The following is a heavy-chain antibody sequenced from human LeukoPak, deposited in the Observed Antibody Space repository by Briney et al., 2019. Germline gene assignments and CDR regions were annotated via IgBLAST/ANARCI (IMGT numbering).Heavy chain of an antibody. CDR3: VKDLSGRYTFDY. V-gene: IGHV3-64D*09. CDR1: GFTFSSYA. D-gene: IGHD1-26*01. CDR2: SNDNGGRT. Sequence: QPGGSLRLSCSASGFTFSSYAMHWVRQAPGKGLEYVSGSNDNGGRTHYGDSLKGRFTISRDNSKNTLYLQMSTLRAEDTAVYYCVKDLSGRYTFDYWGQGTLVTVSS. J-gene: IGHJ4*02.